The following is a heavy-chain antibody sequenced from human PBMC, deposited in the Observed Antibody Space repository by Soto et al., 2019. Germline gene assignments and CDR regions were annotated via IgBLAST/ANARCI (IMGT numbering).Heavy chain of an antibody. V-gene: IGHV4-30-2*01. CDR1: GGSISSGGYS. Sequence: PSETLSLTCAVSGGSISSGGYSWSWIRQAPGKGLEWIGYMYHSGSTYYNPSLKSRVTISIDRSKTQFSLKLISVTSSFTAVYYCPRVPDYWGQRTLVTVSS. CDR2: MYHSGST. CDR3: PRVPDY. J-gene: IGHJ4*02.